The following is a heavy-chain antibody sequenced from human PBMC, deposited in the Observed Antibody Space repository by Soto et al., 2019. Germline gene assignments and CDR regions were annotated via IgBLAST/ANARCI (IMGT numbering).Heavy chain of an antibody. CDR3: ARRLYYDSSGFEGGGMDV. Sequence: SETLSLTFTVSGGSISSSSYYWGWIRQPPGKGLEWIGSIYYSGSTYYNPSLKSRVTISVDTSKNQFSLKLSSVTAADTAVYYCARRLYYDSSGFEGGGMDVWGQGTTVTV. D-gene: IGHD3-22*01. V-gene: IGHV4-39*01. CDR1: GGSISSSSYY. CDR2: IYYSGST. J-gene: IGHJ6*02.